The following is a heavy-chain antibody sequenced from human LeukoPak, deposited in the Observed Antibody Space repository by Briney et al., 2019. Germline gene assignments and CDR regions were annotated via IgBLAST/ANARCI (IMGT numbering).Heavy chain of an antibody. CDR2: ISSSGSTI. CDR3: ARASHYGSGSYGSYYYMDV. CDR1: GFTFSDCY. D-gene: IGHD3-10*01. V-gene: IGHV3-11*01. J-gene: IGHJ6*03. Sequence: PGGSLRLSCAASGFTFSDCYMSWIRQAPGKGLEWVSYISSSGSTIYYADSVKGRFTISRDNAKNSLYLQMNSLRAEHTAAYYCARASHYGSGSYGSYYYMDVWGKGTTVTVSS.